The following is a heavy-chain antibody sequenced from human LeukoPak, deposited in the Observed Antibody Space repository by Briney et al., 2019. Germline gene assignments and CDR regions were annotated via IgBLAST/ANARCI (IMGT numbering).Heavy chain of an antibody. CDR1: GFTFSGYS. V-gene: IGHV4-34*01. CDR3: ARTTMTTHGDYFDY. J-gene: IGHJ4*02. D-gene: IGHD3-22*01. CDR2: INHSGST. Sequence: PGGSLRLSCAASGFTFSGYSMNWVRQPPGKGLEWIGEINHSGSTNYNPSLKSRVTISVDTSKNQFSLKLSSVTAADTAVYYCARTTMTTHGDYFDYWGQGTLVTVSS.